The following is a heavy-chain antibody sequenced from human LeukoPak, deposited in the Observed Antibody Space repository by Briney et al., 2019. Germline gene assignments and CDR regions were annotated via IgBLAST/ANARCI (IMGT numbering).Heavy chain of an antibody. CDR3: ARERGEEYSSGWYKRNFFDN. V-gene: IGHV4-39*07. Sequence: SETLSLTCTVSGGSISSSIYYRGWIRQPPGKGLEWIGNIYYSGSTYYNPSLKSRVTISVDTSKNQFSLKLSSVTAADTAIYYCARERGEEYSSGWYKRNFFDNWGQGTRVTVSS. CDR1: GGSISSSIYY. CDR2: IYYSGST. J-gene: IGHJ4*02. D-gene: IGHD6-19*01.